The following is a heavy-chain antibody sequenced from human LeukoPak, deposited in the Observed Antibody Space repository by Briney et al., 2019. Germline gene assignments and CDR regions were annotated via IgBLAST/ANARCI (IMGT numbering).Heavy chain of an antibody. Sequence: PSETLSLTCTVSGGSISSYYWSWVRQAPGKGLEWVSAISGSGGSTYYADSVKGRFTISRDNSKNTLYLQMNSLRAEDTAVYYCAKDREQLVHGFDYWGQGTLVTVSS. CDR1: GGSISSYY. J-gene: IGHJ4*02. V-gene: IGHV3-23*01. D-gene: IGHD6-13*01. CDR2: ISGSGGST. CDR3: AKDREQLVHGFDY.